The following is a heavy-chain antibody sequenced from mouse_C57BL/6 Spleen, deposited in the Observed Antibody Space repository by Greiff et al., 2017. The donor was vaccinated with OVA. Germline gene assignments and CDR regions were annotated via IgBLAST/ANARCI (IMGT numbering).Heavy chain of an antibody. CDR2: INPNNGGT. V-gene: IGHV1-26*01. D-gene: IGHD3-3*01. Sequence: EVQLQQSGPELVKPGASVKISCKASGYTFTDYYMNWVKQSHGKSLEWIGDINPNNGGTSYNQKFKGKATLTVDKSSSTAYMELRSLTSEDSAVYYCARGWDSYWYFDVWGTGTTVTVSS. J-gene: IGHJ1*03. CDR1: GYTFTDYY. CDR3: ARGWDSYWYFDV.